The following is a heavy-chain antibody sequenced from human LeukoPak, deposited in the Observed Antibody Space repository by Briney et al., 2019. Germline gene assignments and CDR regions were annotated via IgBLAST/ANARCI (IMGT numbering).Heavy chain of an antibody. CDR3: AVYNYYDSSGYSMDAFDI. CDR2: IYYSGST. J-gene: IGHJ3*02. CDR1: GGSISSSSYY. Sequence: PSETLSLTCTVSGGSISSSSYYWGWIRQPPGKGLEWIGSIYYSGSTYYNPSLKSRVTISVDTSKNQFSLKLSSVTAADTAVYYCAVYNYYDSSGYSMDAFDIWGQGTMVTVSS. D-gene: IGHD3-22*01. V-gene: IGHV4-39*07.